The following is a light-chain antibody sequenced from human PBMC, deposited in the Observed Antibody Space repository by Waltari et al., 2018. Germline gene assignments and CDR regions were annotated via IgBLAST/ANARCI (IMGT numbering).Light chain of an antibody. CDR2: EAS. V-gene: IGKV3-20*01. J-gene: IGKJ1*01. Sequence: EIVLTQSPGTLSLSPGERATLSCRASQSVSRYLAWYQQKPGQAPRLLIYEASRWATGIPDRFSGSGSGTDFTLTISRLEPEDFAVDYCQKYGTIPATFGQGTKVEIK. CDR1: QSVSRY. CDR3: QKYGTIPAT.